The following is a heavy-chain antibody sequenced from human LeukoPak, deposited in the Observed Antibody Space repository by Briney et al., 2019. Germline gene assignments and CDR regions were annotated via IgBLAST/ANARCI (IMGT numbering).Heavy chain of an antibody. V-gene: IGHV1-69*05. CDR2: IIPIFGTA. J-gene: IGHJ5*02. CDR3: ARVIAARPWWFDP. CDR1: GGTFTSYA. D-gene: IGHD6-6*01. Sequence: SVKVSCKASGGTFTSYAISWVRQAPGQGLEWMGGIIPIFGTANYAQKFQGRVTITTDESTSTAYMELSSLRSEDAAVYYCARVIAARPWWFDPWGQGTLVTVSS.